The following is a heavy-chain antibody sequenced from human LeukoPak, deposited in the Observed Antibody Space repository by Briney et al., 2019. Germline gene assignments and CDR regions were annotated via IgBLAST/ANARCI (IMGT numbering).Heavy chain of an antibody. J-gene: IGHJ4*02. CDR3: ARHRWNDEFYFDY. V-gene: IGHV4-39*01. CDR2: IYYSGST. Sequence: ASETLSLTCAVSGGSISGSSYYWGWIRQPPGKGLEWFGSIYYSGSTYYNQSLKSRVTISVDTSKNQFSLNLRSVTAADTAVYYCARHRWNDEFYFDYWGQGTLVTVSS. CDR1: GGSISGSSYY. D-gene: IGHD1-1*01.